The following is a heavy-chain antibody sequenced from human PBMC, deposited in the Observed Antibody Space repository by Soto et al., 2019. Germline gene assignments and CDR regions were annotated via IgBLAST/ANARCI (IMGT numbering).Heavy chain of an antibody. J-gene: IGHJ2*01. CDR1: GFTCSSYA. Sequence: QVQLVESGGGVVQPGRSLRLSCAAFGFTCSSYAMHWVRQAPGKGLEWVAVISYDGSNKYYADSVKGRFTISRDNSKNTLYLQMNSLRAEDTAVYYCARYFDLWGRGTLVTVSS. V-gene: IGHV3-30-3*01. CDR2: ISYDGSNK. CDR3: ARYFDL.